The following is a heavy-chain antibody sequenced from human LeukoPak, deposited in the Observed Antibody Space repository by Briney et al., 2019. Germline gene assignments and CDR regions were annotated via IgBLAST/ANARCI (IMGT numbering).Heavy chain of an antibody. CDR2: IYTSGTT. D-gene: IGHD3-9*01. V-gene: IGHV4-61*02. J-gene: IGHJ3*02. Sequence: SQTLSLTCTVSGASISSGNDYWTWIRQPAGKGLEWIGRIYTSGTTNYSPSLKSRVTISVAASKNQFSLKLNSVTAADTAMYYCARGVFSLTGYYDAFDIWGQGTLVTVSS. CDR3: ARGVFSLTGYYDAFDI. CDR1: GASISSGNDY.